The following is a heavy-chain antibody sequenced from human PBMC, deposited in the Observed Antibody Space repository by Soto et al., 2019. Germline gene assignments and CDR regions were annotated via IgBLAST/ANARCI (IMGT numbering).Heavy chain of an antibody. CDR2: IIPAIGKP. CDR3: ATGEWELPHF. J-gene: IGHJ4*02. Sequence: QVQLVQSGAEMKKPGSSVKVSCKASGGIFSNDPISWVRQAPGQGLEWMGGIIPAIGKPDYAQKYQDRVTIAADESTSTAYMELTNLVSQDPAVYYCATGEWELPHFWGQGTLVTVSS. D-gene: IGHD1-7*01. CDR1: GGIFSNDP. V-gene: IGHV1-69*01.